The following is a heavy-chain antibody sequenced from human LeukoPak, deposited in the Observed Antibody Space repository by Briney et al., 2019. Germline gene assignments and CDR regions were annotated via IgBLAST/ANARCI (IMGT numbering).Heavy chain of an antibody. CDR1: GYTFTSYD. CDR2: MNPNSGNT. J-gene: IGHJ6*03. D-gene: IGHD6-6*01. CDR3: ARGPEYSSSSYPEGYYYYMDV. Sequence: ASVKVSCKASGYTFTSYDINWVRQATGQGLEWMGWMNPNSGNTGYAQKFQGRVTITRNTSISTAYMELSSLRSEDTAVYYCARGPEYSSSSYPEGYYYYMDVWGKGTTVTVSS. V-gene: IGHV1-8*03.